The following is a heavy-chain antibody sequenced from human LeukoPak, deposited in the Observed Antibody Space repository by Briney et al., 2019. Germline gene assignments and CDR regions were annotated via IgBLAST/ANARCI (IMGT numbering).Heavy chain of an antibody. J-gene: IGHJ4*02. CDR3: AKDRAYYDSSGLFDY. CDR2: ISGSGGRT. Sequence: GGSLRLSCAASGFXFSSYDISWVRQAPGKGLEWGSDISGSGGRTHYADSVKGRFTISRDNSKNTLYLQMNSLRAEDTAVYYCAKDRAYYDSSGLFDYWGQGTLVTVSS. V-gene: IGHV3-23*01. CDR1: GFXFSSYD. D-gene: IGHD3-22*01.